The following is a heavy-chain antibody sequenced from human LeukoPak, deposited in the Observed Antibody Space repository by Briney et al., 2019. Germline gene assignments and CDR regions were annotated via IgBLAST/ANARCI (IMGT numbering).Heavy chain of an antibody. CDR2: IIGSGGST. D-gene: IGHD3-22*01. CDR1: GFTFSSYA. CDR3: AKDSSGYYYEYYFDY. V-gene: IGHV3-23*01. Sequence: GGSLRLACAASGFTFSSYAMSWVRQAPGKGLEWVSAIIGSGGSTYYADSVKGRFTISGDNSKNTLYLQMNSLRAEDTAVYYCAKDSSGYYYEYYFDYWGQGTLVTVSS. J-gene: IGHJ4*02.